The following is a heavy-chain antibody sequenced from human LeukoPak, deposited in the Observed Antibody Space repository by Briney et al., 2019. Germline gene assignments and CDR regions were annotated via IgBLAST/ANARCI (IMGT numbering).Heavy chain of an antibody. D-gene: IGHD4-17*01. V-gene: IGHV4-59*08. CDR1: GGSISSYY. J-gene: IGHJ6*02. CDR2: IYYSGST. Sequence: SETLSLTCTVSGGSISSYYWSWLRQPPGKGLEWIGYIYYSGSTNYNPSLKSRVTISVDTSKNQFSLKLSSVTAADTAVYYCARSLTTVTTGYYYGMDVWGQGTTVTVSS. CDR3: ARSLTTVTTGYYYGMDV.